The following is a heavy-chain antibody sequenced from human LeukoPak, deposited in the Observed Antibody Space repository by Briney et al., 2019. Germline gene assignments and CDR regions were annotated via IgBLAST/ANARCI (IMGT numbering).Heavy chain of an antibody. Sequence: GGSLRLSCAASGFTFSSYWMSWVRQAPGKGLEWVANIRQDGSEKYYVDSVKGRFTISRDNAKNSLFLQMNNLRAEDTAVYHCARGGWFFDPWGQGTLVTVSS. D-gene: IGHD3-10*01. J-gene: IGHJ5*02. CDR2: IRQDGSEK. V-gene: IGHV3-7*05. CDR1: GFTFSSYW. CDR3: ARGGWFFDP.